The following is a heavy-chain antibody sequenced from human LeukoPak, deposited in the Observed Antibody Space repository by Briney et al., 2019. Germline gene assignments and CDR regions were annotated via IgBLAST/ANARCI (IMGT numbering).Heavy chain of an antibody. J-gene: IGHJ3*02. Sequence: PSETLSLTCTVSGGSISSYYWSWIRQPPGRGLEWIGYIYYSGTTNYKPSLKSRVTISVDTSKNQFSLKLSSVTAADTAVYYCARGQLDTFDIWGQGTMVTVSS. CDR2: IYYSGTT. V-gene: IGHV4-59*01. CDR3: ARGQLDTFDI. D-gene: IGHD6-13*01. CDR1: GGSISSYY.